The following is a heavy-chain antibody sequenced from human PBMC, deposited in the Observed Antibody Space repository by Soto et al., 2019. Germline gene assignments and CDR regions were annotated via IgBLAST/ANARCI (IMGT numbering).Heavy chain of an antibody. Sequence: GGSLRLSCAASGFTFSSYAMSWVRQAPGKGLEWVSAISGSGGSTYYADSVKGRFTISRDNSKNTLYLQMNSLRAEDTAVYYCAKDRSLGGSSLYYYYYYMDVWGKGTTVTVSS. J-gene: IGHJ6*03. CDR1: GFTFSSYA. V-gene: IGHV3-23*01. CDR3: AKDRSLGGSSLYYYYYYMDV. CDR2: ISGSGGST. D-gene: IGHD3-16*02.